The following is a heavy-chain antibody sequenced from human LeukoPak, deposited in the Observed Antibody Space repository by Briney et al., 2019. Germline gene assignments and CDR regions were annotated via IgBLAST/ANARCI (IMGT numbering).Heavy chain of an antibody. Sequence: ASVKVSCKASGYTFTGYYIHWVRQAPGQRLEWMGWINPNSGGTNYAQKFQGRVTMTRDTSISTAYMDLSRLRSDDTAVYYCARSLYCSGGSCSDYWGQGTLVTVSS. CDR1: GYTFTGYY. J-gene: IGHJ4*02. CDR3: ARSLYCSGGSCSDY. V-gene: IGHV1-2*02. CDR2: INPNSGGT. D-gene: IGHD2-15*01.